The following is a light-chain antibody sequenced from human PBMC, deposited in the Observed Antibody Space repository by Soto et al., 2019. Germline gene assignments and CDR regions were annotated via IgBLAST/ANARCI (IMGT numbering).Light chain of an antibody. J-gene: IGLJ1*01. CDR3: SSYTSSSTHNYV. V-gene: IGLV2-14*01. CDR1: SSDVGGYNY. Sequence: QSALTQPASVSGSPGQSITISCTGTSSDVGGYNYVSWYQQHPGKAPKLMIYDVSNRPSGVSNRFSGSKSGNTPSLTISGLQAEDEADYYCSSYTSSSTHNYVFGTGTKLTVL. CDR2: DVS.